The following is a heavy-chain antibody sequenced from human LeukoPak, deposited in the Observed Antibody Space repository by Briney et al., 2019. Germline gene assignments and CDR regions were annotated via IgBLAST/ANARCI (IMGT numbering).Heavy chain of an antibody. CDR2: INPSGGST. J-gene: IGHJ4*02. CDR1: GYTFTRYY. D-gene: IGHD4-11*01. CDR3: AGTDYKTYFDY. V-gene: IGHV1-46*03. Sequence: ASVKVSCEASGYTFTRYYIHWVRQAPGQGLEWMGIINPSGGSTSYAQKFQGRVTMTRDTSTSTVYMELSSLRSVDTAVYYCAGTDYKTYFDYWGQGTLVTVSS.